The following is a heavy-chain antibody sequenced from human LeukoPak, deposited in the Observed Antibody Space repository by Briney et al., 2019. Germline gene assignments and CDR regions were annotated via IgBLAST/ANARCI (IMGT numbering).Heavy chain of an antibody. Sequence: PSETLSLTCTVSGGSISSGDYYWSWIRQPPGKGLEWIGYIYYSGSTYYNPSLKSRVTISVDTSKNQFSLKLSSVTAADTAVYYCARGRQQLPLDYWGQGTLVTVSS. D-gene: IGHD6-13*01. J-gene: IGHJ4*02. CDR2: IYYSGST. CDR1: GGSISSGDYY. CDR3: ARGRQQLPLDY. V-gene: IGHV4-30-4*01.